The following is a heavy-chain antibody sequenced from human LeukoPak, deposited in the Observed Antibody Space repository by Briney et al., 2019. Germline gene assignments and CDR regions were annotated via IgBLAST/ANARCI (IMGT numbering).Heavy chain of an antibody. V-gene: IGHV4-39*07. CDR2: IYYSGST. J-gene: IGHJ5*02. Sequence: SETLSLTCTVSGGSISSSSYYWGWLRQPPGKGLEWIGSIYYSGSTYYNPSLKSRVTISVDTSKNQFSLKLSSVTAADTAVYYCARDLTMATNNWFDPWGQGTLVTVSS. CDR3: ARDLTMATNNWFDP. D-gene: IGHD5-24*01. CDR1: GGSISSSSYY.